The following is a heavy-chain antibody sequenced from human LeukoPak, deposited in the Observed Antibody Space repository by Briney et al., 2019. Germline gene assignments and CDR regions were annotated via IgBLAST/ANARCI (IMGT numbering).Heavy chain of an antibody. CDR1: GGSFSGCY. D-gene: IGHD6-19*01. V-gene: IGHV4-34*01. J-gene: IGHJ4*02. Sequence: SETLSLTCAVYGGSFSGCYWSWIRQPPGKGLEWIGEINHSGSTNYNPSLKSRVTISVDTSKNQFSLKLSSVTAADTAVYYCARVGSGFDYWGQGTLVTVSS. CDR2: INHSGST. CDR3: ARVGSGFDY.